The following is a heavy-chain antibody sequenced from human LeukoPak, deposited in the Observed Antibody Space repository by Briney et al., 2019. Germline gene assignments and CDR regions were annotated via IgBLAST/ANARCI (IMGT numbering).Heavy chain of an antibody. D-gene: IGHD3-3*01. CDR2: ISGSGGST. J-gene: IGHJ4*02. Sequence: PGGSLRLSCAASGFTFRSYAMSWVRQAPGKGLEWVSAISGSGGSTYYADSVKGRFTISRDNSKNTLYLQMNSLRAEDTAVYSCAKTQYYDFWSGYFDYWGQGTLVTVSS. V-gene: IGHV3-23*01. CDR3: AKTQYYDFWSGYFDY. CDR1: GFTFRSYA.